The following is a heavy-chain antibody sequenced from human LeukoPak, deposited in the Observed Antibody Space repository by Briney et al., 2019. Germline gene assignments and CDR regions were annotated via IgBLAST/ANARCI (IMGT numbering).Heavy chain of an antibody. Sequence: ASVKVSCKASGYTFTSYDINWVRQVTGQGLEWMGWMNPNSGDTGYAQKFQGRVTMTRNTSISTAYMELSSLRSEDTAVYYCARSFHGSGWYPTYYFDYWGQGTLVTVSS. CDR2: MNPNSGDT. D-gene: IGHD6-19*01. J-gene: IGHJ4*02. CDR1: GYTFTSYD. CDR3: ARSFHGSGWYPTYYFDY. V-gene: IGHV1-8*01.